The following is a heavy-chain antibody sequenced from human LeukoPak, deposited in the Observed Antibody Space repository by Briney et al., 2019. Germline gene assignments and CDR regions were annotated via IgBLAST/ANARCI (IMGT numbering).Heavy chain of an antibody. J-gene: IGHJ4*02. Sequence: SETLSLTCTVSGGSISSSTYYWGWIRQPPGKGLEWIGSIYSSGSTYYNPSLKSRVTISVDTSKNHFSLKLSSVTAADTAVYYCARGGAGTDYAPIDYWGQGTLVTVSS. CDR3: ARGGAGTDYAPIDY. CDR1: GGSISSSTYY. V-gene: IGHV4-39*02. CDR2: IYSSGST. D-gene: IGHD3-16*01.